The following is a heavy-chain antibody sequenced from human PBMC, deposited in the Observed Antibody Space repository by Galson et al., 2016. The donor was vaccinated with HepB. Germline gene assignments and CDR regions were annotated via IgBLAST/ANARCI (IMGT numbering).Heavy chain of an antibody. V-gene: IGHV3-9*01. CDR1: GFTFDGYA. D-gene: IGHD6-19*01. Sequence: SLRLSCAASGFTFDGYAMHWVRHSPGKGLEWVAGINWNSGTVFYADSVKGRFTISRDNNRNSIYLQMDNLSVEDTAFYFCARGPYQWLSKYYFDYWGQGALVTVSS. CDR3: ARGPYQWLSKYYFDY. J-gene: IGHJ4*02. CDR2: INWNSGTV.